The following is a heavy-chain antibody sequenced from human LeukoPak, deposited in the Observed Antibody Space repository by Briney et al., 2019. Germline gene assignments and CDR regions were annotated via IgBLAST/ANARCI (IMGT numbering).Heavy chain of an antibody. CDR3: ARDRGHNFDY. V-gene: IGHV4-34*01. CDR2: IYHSGST. CDR1: GGSFSGYY. J-gene: IGHJ4*02. D-gene: IGHD3-16*01. Sequence: PSETLSLTCAVYGGSFSGYYWSWIRQPPGKGLEWIGKIYHSGSTNYNPSLKSRVTISVDKSKNQFSLKLNSVTAADTAVYYCARDRGHNFDYWGQGTLVTVSS.